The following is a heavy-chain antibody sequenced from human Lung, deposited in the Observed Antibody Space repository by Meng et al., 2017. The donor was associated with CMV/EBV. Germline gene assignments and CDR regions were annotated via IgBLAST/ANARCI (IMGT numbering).Heavy chain of an antibody. CDR2: INPNSGEA. J-gene: IGHJ4*02. CDR3: ARFAESASGWYYFDY. D-gene: IGHD6-19*01. Sequence: SVKVSCXASGYAFTGHYIHWVRQAPGQGLEWMGWINPNSGEANYAHKFQGRVTLTRDTSISTAYMGLTSLVSDDTAVYYCARFAESASGWYYFDYWGQGTLVAVSS. CDR1: GYAFTGHY. V-gene: IGHV1-2*02.